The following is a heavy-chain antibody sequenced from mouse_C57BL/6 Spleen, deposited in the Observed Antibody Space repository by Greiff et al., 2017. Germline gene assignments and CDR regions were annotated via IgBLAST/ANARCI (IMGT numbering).Heavy chain of an antibody. J-gene: IGHJ4*01. CDR3: ARWNGNLYYAMDY. Sequence: EVHLVESGGGLVQPGGSLSLSCAASGFTFTDYYMSWVRQPPGKALEWLGFIRNKANGYTTEYSASVKGRFTISRDNSQSILYLQMNALRAEDSATYYCARWNGNLYYAMDYWGQGTSVTVSS. CDR1: GFTFTDYY. V-gene: IGHV7-3*01. CDR2: IRNKANGYTT. D-gene: IGHD2-1*01.